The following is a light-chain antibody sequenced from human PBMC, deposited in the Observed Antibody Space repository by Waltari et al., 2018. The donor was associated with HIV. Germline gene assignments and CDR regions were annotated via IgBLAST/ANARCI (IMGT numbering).Light chain of an antibody. CDR3: VVWDDSLNGPV. Sequence: QSVLTQPPSASGTPGQRVTLSCSGSSSNIEVNIVHWYQQLPGTAPKLLIYTNNQRPSRVPDRFSGSKSGTSASLAISGLQSEDEADYYCVVWDDSLNGPVFGGGTKLTVL. CDR2: TNN. J-gene: IGLJ2*01. V-gene: IGLV1-44*01. CDR1: SSNIEVNI.